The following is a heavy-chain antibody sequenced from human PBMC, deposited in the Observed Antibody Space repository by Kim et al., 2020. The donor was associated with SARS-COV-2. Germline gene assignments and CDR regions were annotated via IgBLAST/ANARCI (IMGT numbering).Heavy chain of an antibody. CDR2: IKEDGSEK. V-gene: IGHV3-7*03. Sequence: GGSLRLSCAASGFTFSSYWMSWVRQAPGKGLEWVANIKEDGSEKYYVDSVKGRFTISRDNAKNSLYLQMNSLRAEDTAVYYCARDGWADSGYVEPVDYWGQGTLVTVSS. CDR1: GFTFSSYW. D-gene: IGHD5-12*01. CDR3: ARDGWADSGYVEPVDY. J-gene: IGHJ4*02.